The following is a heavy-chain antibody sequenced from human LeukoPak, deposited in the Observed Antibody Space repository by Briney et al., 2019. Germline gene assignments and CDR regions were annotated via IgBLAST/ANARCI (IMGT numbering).Heavy chain of an antibody. V-gene: IGHV7-4-1*02. CDR2: INTNTGNP. Sequence: ASVKVSRKASGYTFTSYAMNWVRQAPGQGLEWMGWINTNTGNPTYAQGFTGRFVFSLDTSVSTAYLQISSLKAEDTAVYYCARAYSSSWENWFDPWGQGTLVTVSS. CDR3: ARAYSSSWENWFDP. D-gene: IGHD6-13*01. CDR1: GYTFTSYA. J-gene: IGHJ5*02.